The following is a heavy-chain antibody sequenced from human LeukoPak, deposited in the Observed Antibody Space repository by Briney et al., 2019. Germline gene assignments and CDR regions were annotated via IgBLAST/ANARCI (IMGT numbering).Heavy chain of an antibody. CDR2: INHSGST. D-gene: IGHD3-10*01. V-gene: IGHV4-34*01. CDR3: ARGRTVKYYYGSGSYRYYFDY. J-gene: IGHJ4*02. CDR1: GFTFSSYS. Sequence: GSLRLSCAASGFTFSSYSMNWVRQAPGKGLEWIGEINHSGSTNYNPSLKSRVTISVDTSKNQFSLKLSSVTAADTAVYYCARGRTVKYYYGSGSYRYYFDYWGQGTLVTVSS.